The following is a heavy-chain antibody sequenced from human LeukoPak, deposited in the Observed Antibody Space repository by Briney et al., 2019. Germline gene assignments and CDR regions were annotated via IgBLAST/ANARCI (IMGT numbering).Heavy chain of an antibody. CDR1: GYTFTSYG. CDR2: ISAYNGNT. CDR3: ARDSGSYYDSSGYYYCPDY. D-gene: IGHD3-22*01. Sequence: ASVKVSCKASGYTFTSYGISWVRQAPGQGLEWMGWISAYNGNTNYAQKLQGRVTMTTDTSTSTAYMELRSLRSDDTAVYYCARDSGSYYDSSGYYYCPDYWGQGTLVTVS. J-gene: IGHJ4*02. V-gene: IGHV1-18*01.